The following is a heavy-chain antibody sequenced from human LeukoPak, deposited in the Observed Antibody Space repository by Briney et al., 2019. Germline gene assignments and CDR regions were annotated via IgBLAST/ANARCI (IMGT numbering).Heavy chain of an antibody. CDR2: INPNSGGT. Sequence: ASVKVSCKASGYTFTGYYMHWVRQAPGLGLEWMGWINPNSGGTNYAQKFQGRVTMTRDTSISTAYMELSRLRSDDTAVYYCARAVYSSNWENFDYWGQGTLVTVSS. CDR1: GYTFTGYY. D-gene: IGHD6-13*01. V-gene: IGHV1-2*02. CDR3: ARAVYSSNWENFDY. J-gene: IGHJ4*02.